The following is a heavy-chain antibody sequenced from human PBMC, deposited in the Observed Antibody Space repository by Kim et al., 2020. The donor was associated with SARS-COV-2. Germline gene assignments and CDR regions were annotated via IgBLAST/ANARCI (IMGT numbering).Heavy chain of an antibody. CDR3: ARGGRYYYGSWETY. J-gene: IGHJ4*02. V-gene: IGHV3-7*03. D-gene: IGHD3-10*01. Sequence: VDSVKGRFTISRDNAKNSLYLQMDSLRAEDTAVYYCARGGRYYYGSWETYWGQGTLVTVSS.